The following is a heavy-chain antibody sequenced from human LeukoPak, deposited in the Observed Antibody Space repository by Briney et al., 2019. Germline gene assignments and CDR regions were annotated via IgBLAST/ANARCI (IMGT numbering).Heavy chain of an antibody. V-gene: IGHV3-48*03. J-gene: IGHJ3*02. Sequence: GGSLRLSCAASGFTFSSYEMNWVRQAPGKGLEWVSYISSSGSTIYYADSVKGRFTISRDNAKNSLYLQMNSLRAEDTAVYYCAREGTVTTFAFDIWGQGTMVTVSS. CDR2: ISSSGSTI. CDR1: GFTFSSYE. D-gene: IGHD4-17*01. CDR3: AREGTVTTFAFDI.